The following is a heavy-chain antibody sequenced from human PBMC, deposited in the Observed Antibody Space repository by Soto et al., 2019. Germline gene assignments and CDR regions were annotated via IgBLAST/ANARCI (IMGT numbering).Heavy chain of an antibody. CDR1: GFTFSIYA. D-gene: IGHD2-8*01. CDR3: AKDKHGTIPDYLDD. Sequence: PGESLTLPSPSSGFTFSIYAITWVRQAPGKGLEWVSGISTGDDSTYYADSVKGRFTISRDNSKNTLYLQMDSLRAEDTAVYYCAKDKHGTIPDYLDDWGQGT. J-gene: IGHJ4*02. CDR2: ISTGDDST. V-gene: IGHV3-23*01.